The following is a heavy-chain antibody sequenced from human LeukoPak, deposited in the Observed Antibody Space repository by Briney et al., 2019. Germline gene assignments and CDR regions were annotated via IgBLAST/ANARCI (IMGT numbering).Heavy chain of an antibody. Sequence: PAETLSLTCTVSVGSITSYYWSWIRQPPGKGLEWIGFVSHIGSTNYNSSLRSRVTFSVDTSKSQFSLNLRSVTAADTAVYYCARDSYYGMDVWGQGTTVIVSS. CDR2: VSHIGST. CDR3: ARDSYYGMDV. CDR1: VGSITSYY. J-gene: IGHJ6*02. V-gene: IGHV4-59*01.